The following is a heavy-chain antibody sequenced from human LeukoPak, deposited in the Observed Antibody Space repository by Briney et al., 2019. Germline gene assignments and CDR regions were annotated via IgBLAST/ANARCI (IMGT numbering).Heavy chain of an antibody. V-gene: IGHV3-23*01. CDR2: ISGSGGST. Sequence: GGSLRLSCAASGFTFSSYAMSWVRQAPGKGLEWVSAISGSGGSTYYADSVKGRFTISRDNSKNTLYLQMNSLRAEDTAVYYCAKGKVWSSGGSCNNWFDPWGQGTLVTVSS. J-gene: IGHJ5*02. CDR3: AKGKVWSSGGSCNNWFDP. D-gene: IGHD2-15*01. CDR1: GFTFSSYA.